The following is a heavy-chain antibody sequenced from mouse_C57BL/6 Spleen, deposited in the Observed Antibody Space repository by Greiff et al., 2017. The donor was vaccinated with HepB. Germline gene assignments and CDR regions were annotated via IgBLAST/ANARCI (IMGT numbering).Heavy chain of an antibody. CDR3: ARDGDSKNYFDY. Sequence: DVKLQESGPGLVKPSQSLSLTCSVTGYSITSGYYWNWIRQFPGNKLEWMGYISYDGSNNYNPSLKNRISITRDTSKNQFFLKLNSVTTEDTATYYCARDGDSKNYFDYWGQGTTLTVSS. V-gene: IGHV3-6*01. J-gene: IGHJ2*01. CDR2: ISYDGSN. D-gene: IGHD2-5*01. CDR1: GYSITSGYY.